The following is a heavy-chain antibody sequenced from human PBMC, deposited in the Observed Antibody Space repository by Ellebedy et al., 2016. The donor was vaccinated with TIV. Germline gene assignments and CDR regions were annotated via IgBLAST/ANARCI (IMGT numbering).Heavy chain of an antibody. CDR2: MNPKSGNT. CDR3: ARGRRENWSSYPFDH. D-gene: IGHD1-1*01. Sequence: AASVKVSCKASGYTFASYDINWVRQANGQGLEWMGWMNPKSGNTGYAQKFQGRVTMTRNNSISTAFMELSSLRSEDTAVYYCARGRRENWSSYPFDHWGQGTLVPVSS. CDR1: GYTFASYD. J-gene: IGHJ4*02. V-gene: IGHV1-8*01.